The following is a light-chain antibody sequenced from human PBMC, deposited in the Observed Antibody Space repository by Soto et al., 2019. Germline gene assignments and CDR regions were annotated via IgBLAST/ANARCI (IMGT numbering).Light chain of an antibody. CDR2: GVS. V-gene: IGKV3-20*01. Sequence: EIVLTQSPGTLSLSPGESATLSCRASQTVYSSFLAWYQQKPGQAPRLLFYGVSTRATGVPDRFSGSGSGTEFTLTISSLQPDDFATYYCQQYNSHSPWTFGQGTKVDIK. J-gene: IGKJ1*01. CDR3: QQYNSHSPWT. CDR1: QTVYSSF.